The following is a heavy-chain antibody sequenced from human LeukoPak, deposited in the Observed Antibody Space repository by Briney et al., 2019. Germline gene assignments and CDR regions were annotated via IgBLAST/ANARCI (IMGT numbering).Heavy chain of an antibody. V-gene: IGHV5-51*01. CDR1: GYSFTSYW. CDR2: IYPGDSDT. CDR3: ARRRRLSSTSCYADY. J-gene: IGHJ4*02. D-gene: IGHD2-2*01. Sequence: GESLKISCKGSGYSFTSYWIGWVRPMPGKGLEWMGIIYPGDSDTRYSPSLQGQVTISADKSISTAYLQWSSLKASDTAMYYCARRRRLSSTSCYADYWGQGTLVTVSS.